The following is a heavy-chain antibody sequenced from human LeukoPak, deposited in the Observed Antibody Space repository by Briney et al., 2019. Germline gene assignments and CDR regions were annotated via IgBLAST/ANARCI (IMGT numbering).Heavy chain of an antibody. D-gene: IGHD1-14*01. V-gene: IGHV3-66*03. Sequence: GGSLRLSCAASAFTVNSNYMSWVRQAPGKGLEWVSVIYSNDNTYYADSVKGRFTISGDISKSTLYLQMNSLRPEDTAVYYCARDLWDATGYWGQGTLVTVSS. CDR1: AFTVNSNY. CDR3: ARDLWDATGY. CDR2: IYSNDNT. J-gene: IGHJ4*02.